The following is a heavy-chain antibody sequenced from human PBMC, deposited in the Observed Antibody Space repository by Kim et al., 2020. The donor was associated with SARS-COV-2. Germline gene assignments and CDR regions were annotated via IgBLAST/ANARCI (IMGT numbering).Heavy chain of an antibody. Sequence: NDAQKLQGRVTMTTDTSTSTAYMELRSLRSDDTAVYYCARDLEYYDSSESWGQGTLVTVSS. CDR3: ARDLEYYDSSES. D-gene: IGHD3-22*01. V-gene: IGHV1-18*01. J-gene: IGHJ4*02.